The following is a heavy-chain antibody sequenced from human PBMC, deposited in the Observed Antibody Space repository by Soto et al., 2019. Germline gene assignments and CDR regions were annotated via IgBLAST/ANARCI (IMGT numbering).Heavy chain of an antibody. Sequence: QVQLQQWGAGLLKPSETLSLTCAVYGGSFSGYYWSWIRQPPGKGLEWIGEINHSGSTNYNPTLKSRVTASQETFTIQLSLKVSSVTAPDTTVSSSAREFVEWLLGSNNGFYYYYMDVWGKGTTVTVSS. D-gene: IGHD3-3*01. CDR2: INHSGST. J-gene: IGHJ6*03. CDR1: GGSFSGYY. V-gene: IGHV4-34*01. CDR3: AREFVEWLLGSNNGFYYYYMDV.